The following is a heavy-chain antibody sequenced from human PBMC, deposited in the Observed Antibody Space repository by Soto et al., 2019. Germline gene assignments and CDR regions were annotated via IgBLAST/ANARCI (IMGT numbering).Heavy chain of an antibody. Sequence: QVQLVQSGPEVKKPGASVKVSCKTSGYTFTSYGISWVRQAPGQGLEWMGWITTDKGKTTYAQKFHGRVTMNTDTSTSKAYMELRSLRSDDTAVYYCATRSPAFDYWGQGTLVTVSS. V-gene: IGHV1-18*01. CDR2: ITTDKGKT. J-gene: IGHJ4*02. CDR1: GYTFTSYG. CDR3: ATRSPAFDY.